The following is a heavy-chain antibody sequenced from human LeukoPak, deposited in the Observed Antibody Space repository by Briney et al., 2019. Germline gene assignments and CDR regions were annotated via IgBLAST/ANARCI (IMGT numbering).Heavy chain of an antibody. CDR2: IKQDGSEK. CDR3: ARGSGGSPKTNHYYYYYMDV. D-gene: IGHD2-15*01. V-gene: IGHV3-7*01. J-gene: IGHJ6*03. CDR1: GFTFSSYW. Sequence: PGGSLRLSCAASGFTFSSYWMSWVRQAPGKGLEWVANIKQDGSEKYYVDSVKGRFTISRDNAKNSLYLQMNSLRAEDTAVYYCARGSGGSPKTNHYYYYYMDVWGKGTTVTISS.